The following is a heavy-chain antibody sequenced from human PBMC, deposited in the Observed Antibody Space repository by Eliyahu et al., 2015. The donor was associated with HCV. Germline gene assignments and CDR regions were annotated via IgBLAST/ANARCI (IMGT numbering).Heavy chain of an antibody. CDR2: ISYDGSNK. D-gene: IGHD3-9*01. J-gene: IGHJ6*02. V-gene: IGHV3-30*18. Sequence: QVQLVESGGGVVQPGRSLRLSCAASGFTFSSXGMXWVRQAPGXGREWVAVISYDGSNKYYADSVKGRFTIPRDNSKNTLYLQMNSLRAEDTAVYYCAKDHGFGILGPIRITILYPGDYYYYGMDVWGQGTTVTVSS. CDR3: AKDHGFGILGPIRITILYPGDYYYYGMDV. CDR1: GFTFSSXG.